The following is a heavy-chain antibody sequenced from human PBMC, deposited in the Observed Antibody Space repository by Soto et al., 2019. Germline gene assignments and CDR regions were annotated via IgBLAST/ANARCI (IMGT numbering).Heavy chain of an antibody. J-gene: IGHJ5*02. Sequence: SETLSLTCAVYGGSFSGYYWSWIRQPPGKGLEWIGEINHSGSTNYNPSLKSRVTISVDTSKNQFSLKLSSVTAADTAVYYCARVRDIAARPRWFDPWGQGTLVTVSS. CDR2: INHSGST. CDR3: ARVRDIAARPRWFDP. D-gene: IGHD6-6*01. V-gene: IGHV4-34*01. CDR1: GGSFSGYY.